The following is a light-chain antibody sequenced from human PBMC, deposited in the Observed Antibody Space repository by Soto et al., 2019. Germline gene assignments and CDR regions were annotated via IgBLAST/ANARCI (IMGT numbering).Light chain of an antibody. Sequence: SYELTQPPSVSVAPGQTASIPCGGDNIGSHSVHWYQQRPGQAPVLVAYEDNVRPSEIPERVSGSNSGTTATMTISWVEAGDEADYYCQVWDGSSDHWVFGGGPKLTVL. J-gene: IGLJ3*02. CDR1: NIGSHS. CDR2: EDN. CDR3: QVWDGSSDHWV. V-gene: IGLV3-21*02.